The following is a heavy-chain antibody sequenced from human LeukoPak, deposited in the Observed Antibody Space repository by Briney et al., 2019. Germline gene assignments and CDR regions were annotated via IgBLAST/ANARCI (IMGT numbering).Heavy chain of an antibody. J-gene: IGHJ6*04. D-gene: IGHD3-10*01. CDR3: ARDIYGSGSYYNFLVPIYYYRMDV. Sequence: GGSLRLSCAASRFTLSSYAMHSVPQAPGKGLEWVAVISYDGSNKYYAHSLNGRFTISRDNSNKTLYLQMNILRAEDTAVYYCARDIYGSGSYYNFLVPIYYYRMDVWGEGTTVTVSP. V-gene: IGHV3-30*04. CDR1: RFTLSSYA. CDR2: ISYDGSNK.